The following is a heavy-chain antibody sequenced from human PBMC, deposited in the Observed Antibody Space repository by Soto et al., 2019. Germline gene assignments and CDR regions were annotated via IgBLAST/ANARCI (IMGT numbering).Heavy chain of an antibody. CDR3: ARASYCGGDCYSDY. Sequence: QVQLQESGPGLVKPSETLSLTCTVSGGSVSSGSYYWSWIRQPPGKGLEWIGYIYYCGSTNYNPSLKSRVTISVDTSKNQFSLKLSSVTAADTAVYYCARASYCGGDCYSDYWGQGTLVTVSS. V-gene: IGHV4-61*01. J-gene: IGHJ4*02. D-gene: IGHD2-21*02. CDR1: GGSVSSGSYY. CDR2: IYYCGST.